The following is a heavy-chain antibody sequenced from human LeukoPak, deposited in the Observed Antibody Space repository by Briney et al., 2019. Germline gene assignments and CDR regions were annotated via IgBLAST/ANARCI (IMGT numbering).Heavy chain of an antibody. J-gene: IGHJ4*02. V-gene: IGHV1-69*04. CDR1: AGSFSFYA. CDR2: IIPILGIA. D-gene: IGHD5-12*01. Sequence: SVSVSCKYSAGSFSFYAISWVRQAPAQGIEWMGRIIPILGIANYAQKFQGRVTITADKSTSTAYMELSSLRSEDTAVYYCARGSDSGYDYTFDYWGQGTLVTVSS. CDR3: ARGSDSGYDYTFDY.